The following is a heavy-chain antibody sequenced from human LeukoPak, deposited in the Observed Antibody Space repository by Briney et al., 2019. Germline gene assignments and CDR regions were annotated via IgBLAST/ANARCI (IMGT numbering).Heavy chain of an antibody. CDR3: ARSIEYSGSYFPLDY. Sequence: NSGGSLRLSCLASKFTFNNYAMTWVRQAPGKGLEWVSSISGSGDNMDYADSVKGRFTISRDNAKNSLYLQMNSLRAEDTAVYYCARSIEYSGSYFPLDYWGQGTLVTVSS. CDR1: KFTFNNYA. V-gene: IGHV3-21*01. CDR2: ISGSGDNM. J-gene: IGHJ4*02. D-gene: IGHD1-26*01.